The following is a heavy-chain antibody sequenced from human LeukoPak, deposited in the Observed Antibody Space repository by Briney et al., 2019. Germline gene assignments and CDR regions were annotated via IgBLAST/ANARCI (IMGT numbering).Heavy chain of an antibody. D-gene: IGHD3-22*01. CDR3: AKDLPQWLLIYYYYYGMDV. V-gene: IGHV3-23*01. CDR2: FSGGGDS. J-gene: IGHJ6*02. Sequence: GGSLRLSCAASGFTSGIYAVSWVRQAPGKGLEWVSAFSGGGDSYYADSVKGRFTISRDNSKKILYLQMNSLRAEDTAVYYCAKDLPQWLLIYYYYYGMDVWGQGTTVTVSS. CDR1: GFTSGIYA.